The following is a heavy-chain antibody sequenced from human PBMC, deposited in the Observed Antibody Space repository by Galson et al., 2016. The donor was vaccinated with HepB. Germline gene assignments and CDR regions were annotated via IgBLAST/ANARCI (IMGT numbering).Heavy chain of an antibody. J-gene: IGHJ6*02. V-gene: IGHV3-73*01. CDR2: IGSKANSHAT. Sequence: SLRLSCAASGFNFSGSGIHWVRQASGKGPEWVARIGSKANSHATEYAASVTGRFTISSDDSKNTAYLQMNSLKTEDTAVYYCTTMGACVGYCSNTPIYDCDGWGRGTTVTVS. CDR3: TTMGACVGYCSNTPIYDCDG. CDR1: GFNFSGSG. D-gene: IGHD2-2*01.